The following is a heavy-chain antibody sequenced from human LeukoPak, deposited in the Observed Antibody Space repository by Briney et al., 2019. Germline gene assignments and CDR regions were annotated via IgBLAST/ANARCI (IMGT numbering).Heavy chain of an antibody. Sequence: ASVKVSCKASGYTFTGYYMHWVRQAAGQGLEWMGWINPNSGGTNYAQKFQGRVTMTRDTSISTAYMELSRLRSDDTAVYYCARVTHARRVEYYFDYWGQGTLVTVSS. V-gene: IGHV1-2*02. CDR1: GYTFTGYY. J-gene: IGHJ4*02. D-gene: IGHD5-24*01. CDR2: INPNSGGT. CDR3: ARVTHARRVEYYFDY.